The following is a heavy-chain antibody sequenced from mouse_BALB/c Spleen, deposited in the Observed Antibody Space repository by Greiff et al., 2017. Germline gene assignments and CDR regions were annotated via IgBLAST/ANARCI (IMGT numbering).Heavy chain of an antibody. V-gene: IGHV4-1*02. CDR1: AVDFSRYW. CDR2: INPDSSTI. CDR3: ARRRYYAMDY. Sequence: PAAAVDFSRYWMSWVRQAPGKGLEWIGEINPDSSTINYTPSLKDKFIISRDNAKNTLYLQMSKVRSEDTALYYCARRRYYAMDYWGQGTSVTVSS. J-gene: IGHJ4*01.